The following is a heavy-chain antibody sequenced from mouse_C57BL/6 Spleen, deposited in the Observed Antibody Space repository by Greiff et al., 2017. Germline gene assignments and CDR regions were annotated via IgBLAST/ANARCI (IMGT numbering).Heavy chain of an antibody. CDR2: IHPNSGST. CDR1: GYTFTSYW. V-gene: IGHV1-64*01. D-gene: IGHD2-1*01. CDR3: ARCPYGNLYYFDY. Sequence: QVQLQQPGAELVKPGASVKLSCKASGYTFTSYWMHWVKQRPGQGLEWIGMIHPNSGSTNYNEKFKSKATLTVDKSSSTAYMQLSSLTSEDSAVYDCARCPYGNLYYFDYWGQGTTLTVSS. J-gene: IGHJ2*01.